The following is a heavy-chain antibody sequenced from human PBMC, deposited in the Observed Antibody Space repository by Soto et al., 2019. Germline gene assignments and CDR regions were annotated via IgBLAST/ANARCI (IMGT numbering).Heavy chain of an antibody. CDR2: ISGSAEST. D-gene: IGHD3-10*01. V-gene: IGHV3-23*01. Sequence: GGSLRLSCTTSGFTFSSYAMSWVRQAPGKGLEWVSVISGSAESTYYADSVKGRFTISRDNPKNTLYLQMNSLRAGDTAVYYCAKDNGVTNYYQTRRVLESWCEGT. CDR3: AKDNGVTNYYQTRRVLES. J-gene: IGHJ5*02. CDR1: GFTFSSYA.